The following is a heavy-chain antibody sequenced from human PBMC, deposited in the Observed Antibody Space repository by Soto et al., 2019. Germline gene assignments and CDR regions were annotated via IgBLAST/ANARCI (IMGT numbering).Heavy chain of an antibody. CDR2: IIPIFGTA. Sequence: SSVKVSCKASGGTFSSYAINWVRQAPGQGLEWMGGIIPIFGTADYAQKFQGRVTITADESTSTAYMELSSLRSEDTAVYYCARDTSYDSSGYYLHWFDPWGQGTLVTVSS. CDR3: ARDTSYDSSGYYLHWFDP. D-gene: IGHD3-22*01. CDR1: GGTFSSYA. V-gene: IGHV1-69*13. J-gene: IGHJ5*02.